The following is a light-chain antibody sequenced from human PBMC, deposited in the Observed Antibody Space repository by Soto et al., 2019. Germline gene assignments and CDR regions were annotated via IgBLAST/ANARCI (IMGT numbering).Light chain of an antibody. Sequence: QGVQPQPPSAAGSPGQSITISFTGTSSDVGGYNYVSWFQHHPGKAPKLIIYEVSYRPSGVSNRFSGSKSGDTASLTISGLQAEDEADYYCSSYSSTTNLVVFGTGTKVTAL. CDR3: SSYSSTTNLVV. V-gene: IGLV2-14*01. CDR2: EVS. CDR1: SSDVGGYNY. J-gene: IGLJ1*01.